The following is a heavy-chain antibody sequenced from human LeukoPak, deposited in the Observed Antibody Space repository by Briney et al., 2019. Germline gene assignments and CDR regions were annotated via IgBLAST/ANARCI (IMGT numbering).Heavy chain of an antibody. CDR3: ARAGGSYRDYYYYMDV. Sequence: GGSLRLSCAASGFTFSSYGMHWVRQAPGKGLEWVAFIRYDGSNKYYADSVKGRFTISRDNSKNTLYLQMNSLRAEDTAVYYCARAGGSYRDYYYYMDVWGKGTTVTVSS. V-gene: IGHV3-30*02. CDR1: GFTFSSYG. CDR2: IRYDGSNK. J-gene: IGHJ6*03. D-gene: IGHD1-26*01.